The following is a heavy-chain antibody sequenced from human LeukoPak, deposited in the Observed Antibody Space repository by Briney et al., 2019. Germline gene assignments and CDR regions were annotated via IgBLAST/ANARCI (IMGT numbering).Heavy chain of an antibody. CDR1: GYTFTGYY. V-gene: IGHV1-2*04. Sequence: GESLKISCKGSGYTFTGYYMHWVRQAPGQGLEWMGWINPNSGGTNYAQKFQGWVTMTRDTSVSTAYMELSRLRSDDTAVYYCARAQQLVYYFDYWGQGTLVTVSS. CDR2: INPNSGGT. J-gene: IGHJ4*02. D-gene: IGHD6-13*01. CDR3: ARAQQLVYYFDY.